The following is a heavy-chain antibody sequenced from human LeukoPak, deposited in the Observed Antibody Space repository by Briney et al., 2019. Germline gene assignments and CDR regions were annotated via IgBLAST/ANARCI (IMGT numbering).Heavy chain of an antibody. CDR1: GFTFSWSW. CDR2: INPDGSNK. J-gene: IGHJ4*02. Sequence: PGGSLRLSCEASGFTFSWSWMFWVRQAPGKGLEWVAHINPDGSNKYHIESVKGRFSSSRDNAKNSLYLQMNSLRAEDTAIYYCAKGSAWSADYWGQGTLVTVSS. D-gene: IGHD2-15*01. CDR3: AKGSAWSADY. V-gene: IGHV3-7*03.